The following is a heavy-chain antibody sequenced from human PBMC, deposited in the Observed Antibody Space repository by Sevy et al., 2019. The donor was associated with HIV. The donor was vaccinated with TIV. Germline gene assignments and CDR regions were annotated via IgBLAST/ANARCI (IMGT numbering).Heavy chain of an antibody. Sequence: ASVKVSCKASGYTFNNYGISWVRQAPGQGLELIGWISTYNDNTNFAQTLQGRVTMTTDTSTSTAYMELRSLRSDDTAIYYCARAYSSNWKFDPWGQGTLVTVSS. V-gene: IGHV1-18*04. CDR3: ARAYSSNWKFDP. D-gene: IGHD6-13*01. J-gene: IGHJ5*02. CDR2: ISTYNDNT. CDR1: GYTFNNYG.